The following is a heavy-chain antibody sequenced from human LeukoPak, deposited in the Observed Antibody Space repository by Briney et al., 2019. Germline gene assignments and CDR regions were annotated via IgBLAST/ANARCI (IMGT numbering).Heavy chain of an antibody. Sequence: SETLSLTCTVSGGSISSSSYYWGWIRQPPGKGLEWIGSIYYSGSTYYNPSLKSRVTISVDTSKNQFSLKLSSVTAADTAVYYCARQGGSYGDSDYWGQGTLVTVSS. V-gene: IGHV4-39*01. D-gene: IGHD1-26*01. CDR2: IYYSGST. J-gene: IGHJ4*02. CDR3: ARQGGSYGDSDY. CDR1: GGSISSSSYY.